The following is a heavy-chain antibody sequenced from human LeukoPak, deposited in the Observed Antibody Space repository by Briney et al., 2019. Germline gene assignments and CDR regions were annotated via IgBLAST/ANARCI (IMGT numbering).Heavy chain of an antibody. CDR1: GGSMSSYY. CDR2: IYYSGST. D-gene: IGHD5-24*01. Sequence: SETLSLTCTVSGGSMSSYYWSWIRQPPGKGLEWIGYIYYSGSTKYNPSLKSRVTISVDTSKNQFSLKLSSVTAADTAVYYCARGARAGYNLEPFDYWGQRTLVTVSS. V-gene: IGHV4-59*08. J-gene: IGHJ4*02. CDR3: ARGARAGYNLEPFDY.